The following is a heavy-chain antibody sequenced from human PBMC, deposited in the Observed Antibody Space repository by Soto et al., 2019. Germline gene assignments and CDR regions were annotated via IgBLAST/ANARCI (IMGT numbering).Heavy chain of an antibody. D-gene: IGHD3-10*01. CDR3: AKGRGGSGSLTPRVDF. V-gene: IGHV3-23*01. CDR1: GFTFNNYA. CDR2: ISGGGGST. Sequence: EVQLLESGGGLVQPGGSLRLSCAASGFTFNNYAMTWVRQAPGKGLEWGSGISGGGGSTYYADSVKGRFPVSRDGSKNTLYLHMSSLRAENTALCYCAKGRGGSGSLTPRVDFWGQGTLVTVAS. J-gene: IGHJ4*02.